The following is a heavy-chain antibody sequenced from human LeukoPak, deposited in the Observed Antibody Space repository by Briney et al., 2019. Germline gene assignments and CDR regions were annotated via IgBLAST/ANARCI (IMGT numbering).Heavy chain of an antibody. CDR2: INAGNGNT. D-gene: IGHD6-6*01. J-gene: IGHJ6*02. CDR1: GYTFTSYA. CDR3: ARENKQLDYYYGMDD. Sequence: ASVKVSCKASGYTFTSYAMHWVRQAPGQRLEWMGWINAGNGNTKYSQKFQGRVTITRDTSASTAYMELSSLRSEDTAVYYCARENKQLDYYYGMDDWGQGTTVTVSS. V-gene: IGHV1-3*01.